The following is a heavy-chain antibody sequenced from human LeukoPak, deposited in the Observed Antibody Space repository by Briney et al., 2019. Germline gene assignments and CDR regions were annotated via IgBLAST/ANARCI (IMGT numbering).Heavy chain of an antibody. J-gene: IGHJ3*02. Sequence: SETLSLTCTVSGGSVSSGTYYWSWIRQPAGKRLEWIGRIFSSGNTNCNPSLESRVTISLDTSKNQFSLKLSSVTAADTAVYYCARDLAAFDIWGQGTMVTVSS. CDR2: IFSSGNT. CDR3: ARDLAAFDI. V-gene: IGHV4-61*10. CDR1: GGSVSSGTYY.